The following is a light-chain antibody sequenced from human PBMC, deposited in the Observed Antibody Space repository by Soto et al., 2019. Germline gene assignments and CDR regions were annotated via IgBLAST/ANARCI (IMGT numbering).Light chain of an antibody. V-gene: IGKV1-5*03. Sequence: DIQMTQSPSALSASVGDRVTITCRASQSIGGWLDWYQKKAGKAPKVLIYATSTLQSGVPSRFSGSGSGTQFTVTISSLQPDDSATYYCQHYSSWWTFGQGTKVEIK. CDR2: ATS. CDR3: QHYSSWWT. CDR1: QSIGGW. J-gene: IGKJ1*01.